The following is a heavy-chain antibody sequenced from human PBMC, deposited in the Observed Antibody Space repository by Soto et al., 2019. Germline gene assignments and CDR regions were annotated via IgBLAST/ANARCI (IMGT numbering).Heavy chain of an antibody. V-gene: IGHV3-30*18. CDR2: ISYDGSNK. CDR3: AKLSATGLNEYSSHDAFDI. D-gene: IGHD6-6*01. Sequence: GGSLRLSCAASGFTFSSYGMHWVRQAPGKGLEWVAVISYDGSNKYYADSVKGRFTISRDNSKNTLYLQMNSLRAEDTAVYYCAKLSATGLNEYSSHDAFDIWGQGTMVTVSS. J-gene: IGHJ3*02. CDR1: GFTFSSYG.